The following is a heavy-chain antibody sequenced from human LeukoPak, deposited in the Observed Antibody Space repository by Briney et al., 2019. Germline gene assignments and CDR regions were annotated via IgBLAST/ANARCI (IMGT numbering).Heavy chain of an antibody. CDR3: ARHLRAAAGTSGIDY. D-gene: IGHD6-13*01. J-gene: IGHJ4*02. CDR1: GYSFASSW. V-gene: IGHV5-51*01. Sequence: GESLKISCTASGYSFASSWIAWVRQMPGKGLEWMGIIFPDDSNTGYNPSFQGQVTMSADKSISTAYLQWSSLKASDTAMYYCARHLRAAAGTSGIDYWGQGTLVTVSS. CDR2: IFPDDSNT.